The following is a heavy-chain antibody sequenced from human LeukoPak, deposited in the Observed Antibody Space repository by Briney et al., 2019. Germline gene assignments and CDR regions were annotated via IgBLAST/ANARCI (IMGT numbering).Heavy chain of an antibody. Sequence: GGSLRLSCAASGFTFSSYEMNWVRQAPGKGLEWVSYISSSGSTIYYADSVKGRFTISRDNAKNSLYLQMNSLRAEDTAVYYCARNPRTQLRFLEWFPNWFDPWGPGTLVTVPS. J-gene: IGHJ5*02. CDR2: ISSSGSTI. CDR3: ARNPRTQLRFLEWFPNWFDP. V-gene: IGHV3-48*03. CDR1: GFTFSSYE. D-gene: IGHD3-3*01.